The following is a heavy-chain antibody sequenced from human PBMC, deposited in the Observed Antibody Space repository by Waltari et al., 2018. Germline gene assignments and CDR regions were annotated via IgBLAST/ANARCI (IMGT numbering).Heavy chain of an antibody. D-gene: IGHD1-20*01. Sequence: EVQLVESGGGVVQPGGSLRLSCAASGFTFSSYWMSWVSQAPGKGLEWVANIKQDGSEKYYVDSVKGRFTISRDNAKNSLYLQMNSLRAEDTAVYYCARDNWNYYYYMDVWGKGTTVTVSS. CDR2: IKQDGSEK. V-gene: IGHV3-7*01. CDR1: GFTFSSYW. J-gene: IGHJ6*03. CDR3: ARDNWNYYYYMDV.